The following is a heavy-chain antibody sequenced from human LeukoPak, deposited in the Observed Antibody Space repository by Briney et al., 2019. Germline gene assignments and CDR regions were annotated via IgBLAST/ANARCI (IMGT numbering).Heavy chain of an antibody. D-gene: IGHD2/OR15-2a*01. CDR3: ARVNSLGYYFDY. CDR2: IYTSGST. CDR1: GGSIGSSSYY. J-gene: IGHJ4*02. V-gene: IGHV4-61*02. Sequence: SETLSLTCTVSGGSIGSSSYYWGWIRQPAGKGLEWIGRIYTSGSTNYNPSLKSRVTISIDTSKNHFSLRLSSMTAADTAVYYCARVNSLGYYFDYWGQGTLVTVSS.